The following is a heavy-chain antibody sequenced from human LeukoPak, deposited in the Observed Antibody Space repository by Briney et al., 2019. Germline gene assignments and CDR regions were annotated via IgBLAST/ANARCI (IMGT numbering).Heavy chain of an antibody. Sequence: GGSLRLSCAASGFTFSSYAMSWVRQAPGKGLEWVSAISGSGGNTYYADSVKGRFTISRDNSKNTLYLQMNSLRTDDTAMYYCARDSIRQQLYYFDYWGQGALVTVSS. V-gene: IGHV3-23*01. D-gene: IGHD1-1*01. J-gene: IGHJ4*02. CDR1: GFTFSSYA. CDR2: ISGSGGNT. CDR3: ARDSIRQQLYYFDY.